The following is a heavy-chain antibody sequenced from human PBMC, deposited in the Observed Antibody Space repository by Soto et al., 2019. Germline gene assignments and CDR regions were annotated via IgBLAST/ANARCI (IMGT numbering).Heavy chain of an antibody. D-gene: IGHD6-6*01. CDR1: GFTFSSYS. Sequence: GGSLRLSCAASGFTFSSYSMNWVRQAPGKGLEWVSSISSSSSYIYYADSVKGRFTISRDNAKNSLYLQMNSLRAEDTAVYYWASPSHYSSSSPRYYYYGMDVWGQGTTVTVSS. J-gene: IGHJ6*02. CDR2: ISSSSSYI. V-gene: IGHV3-21*01. CDR3: ASPSHYSSSSPRYYYYGMDV.